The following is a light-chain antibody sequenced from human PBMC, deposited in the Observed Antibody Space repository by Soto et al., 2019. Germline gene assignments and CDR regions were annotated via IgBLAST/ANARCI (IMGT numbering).Light chain of an antibody. Sequence: QSVLTQHASVSGSPGQSITISCTGTSSDVGGYNYVSWYQQHPGKAPKLLIFEVNNRPSGVSNRFSGSQSGNTASLTLSGLQAEAEADYYCTSYARRADRVFGHRTKVTV. J-gene: IGLJ1*01. CDR1: SSDVGGYNY. CDR3: TSYARRADRV. V-gene: IGLV2-14*01. CDR2: EVN.